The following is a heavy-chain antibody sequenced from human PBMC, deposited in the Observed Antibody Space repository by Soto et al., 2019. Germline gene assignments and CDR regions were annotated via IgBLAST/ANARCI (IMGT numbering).Heavy chain of an antibody. CDR1: GGSISSYY. J-gene: IGHJ4*02. CDR2: IYYSGST. V-gene: IGHV4-59*01. Sequence: SETLSLTCTVSGGSISSYYWSWIRQPPGKGLEWIGYIYYSGSTNYNPSLKSRVTISVDTSKNQFSLKLSSVTAADTAVYYCARSMVRGVTDYWGQGTLVTVSS. CDR3: ARSMVRGVTDY. D-gene: IGHD3-10*01.